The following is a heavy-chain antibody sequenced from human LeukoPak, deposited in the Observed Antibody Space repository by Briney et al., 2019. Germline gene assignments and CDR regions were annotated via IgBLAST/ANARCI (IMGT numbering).Heavy chain of an antibody. V-gene: IGHV4-34*01. CDR2: INHSGST. CDR3: ARGRTVTTGN. CDR1: GGSFSAYY. D-gene: IGHD4-4*01. Sequence: SETLSLTCAVYGGSFSAYYWSWIRQPPGKGLEWIGEINHSGSTNYNPSLKSRVTISVDTSKNQFSLKLSSVTAADTAVYYCARGRTVTTGNWGQGTLVTVSS. J-gene: IGHJ4*02.